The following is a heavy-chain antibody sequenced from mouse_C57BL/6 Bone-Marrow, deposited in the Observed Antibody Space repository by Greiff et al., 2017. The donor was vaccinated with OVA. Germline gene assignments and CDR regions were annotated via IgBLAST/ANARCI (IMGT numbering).Heavy chain of an antibody. V-gene: IGHV10-1*01. Sequence: EVQLVESGGGLVQPKGSLKLSCAASGFSFNTYAMNWVRQAPGKGLEWVARIRSKSNNYATYYADSVKDRFTISRDDSESMLYLQMNNLKTEDTAMYYCVRPFYVYVFAYWGQGTLVTVSA. CDR2: IRSKSNNYAT. J-gene: IGHJ3*01. CDR3: VRPFYVYVFAY. CDR1: GFSFNTYA. D-gene: IGHD2-9*01.